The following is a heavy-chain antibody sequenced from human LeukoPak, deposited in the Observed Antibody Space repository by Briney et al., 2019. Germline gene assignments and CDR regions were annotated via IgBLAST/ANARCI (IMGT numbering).Heavy chain of an antibody. J-gene: IGHJ4*02. D-gene: IGHD3-22*01. CDR2: IRDGGET. CDR1: GFRVSIYY. Sequence: GGSLRLSCAVSGFRVSIYYMSWVRQAPGKGLEWVGLIRDGGETFYADFVRGRFAISQAESENTLYLQMNSLRGEDTAVYYCARGYYDSSCYCEYWGRGTLVTVS. CDR3: ARGYYDSSCYCEY. V-gene: IGHV3-66*01.